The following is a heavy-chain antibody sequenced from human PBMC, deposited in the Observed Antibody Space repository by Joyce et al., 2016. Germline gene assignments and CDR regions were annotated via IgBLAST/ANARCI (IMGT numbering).Heavy chain of an antibody. CDR3: ARFSGSYFPEDY. V-gene: IGHV5-10-1*03. D-gene: IGHD1-26*01. Sequence: EVQLVQSGPEVKKPGESLRISCEGSTYIFSSYWITWVRQVPGKGLEWMGRIDASDSFTKYSPAFQGHVTVSVDKSIHTADLQWSSLKASDTAIYYCARFSGSYFPEDYWGQGTLVTVS. J-gene: IGHJ4*02. CDR2: IDASDSFT. CDR1: TYIFSSYW.